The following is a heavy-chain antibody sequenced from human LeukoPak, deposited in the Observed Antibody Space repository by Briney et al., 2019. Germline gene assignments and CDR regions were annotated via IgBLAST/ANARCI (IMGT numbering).Heavy chain of an antibody. J-gene: IGHJ4*02. CDR2: VDPTDSYS. V-gene: IGHV5-10-1*01. CDR3: ARSASGWGFDD. Sequence: GESLKISCKCSGYSFTSYWISWVRQMPGRGLEWMGTVDPTDSYSTYSPSFQGHVTISADKSISTAYLQWSSLKASDSAMYYCARSASGWGFDDWGQGTLVTVSS. D-gene: IGHD6-19*01. CDR1: GYSFTSYW.